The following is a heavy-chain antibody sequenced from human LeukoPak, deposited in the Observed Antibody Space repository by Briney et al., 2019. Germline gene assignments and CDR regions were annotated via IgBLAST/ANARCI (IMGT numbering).Heavy chain of an antibody. D-gene: IGHD2-2*02. CDR1: GGSISSGSYY. J-gene: IGHJ4*02. Sequence: SETLSLTCTVSGGSISSGSYYWSWIRQPAGKGLEWIGRIYTSGSTNYNPSLKSRVTISVDTSKNQFSLKLSSVTAADTAVYYCAREVIVVVPAAIDGTYYFDYWGQGTLVTVSS. CDR2: IYTSGST. V-gene: IGHV4-61*02. CDR3: AREVIVVVPAAIDGTYYFDY.